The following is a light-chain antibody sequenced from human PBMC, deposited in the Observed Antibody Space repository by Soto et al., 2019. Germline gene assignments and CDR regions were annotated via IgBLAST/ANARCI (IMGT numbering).Light chain of an antibody. Sequence: EIVLTQSPGTLSLSPGERATLSCRASQSVSSTYLAWYQQKPSQAPRLLIFGASNRATGIPDRFSGSGSGTDFTLTISRLETEDFAVYYCQQYGSSPPTFGQGTKVEIK. CDR2: GAS. CDR1: QSVSSTY. J-gene: IGKJ1*01. CDR3: QQYGSSPPT. V-gene: IGKV3-20*01.